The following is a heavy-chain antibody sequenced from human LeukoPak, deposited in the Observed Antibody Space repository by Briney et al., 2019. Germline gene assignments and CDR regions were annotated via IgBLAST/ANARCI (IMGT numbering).Heavy chain of an antibody. V-gene: IGHV3-21*01. CDR1: GFTFSSYS. CDR2: ISSDSNYI. J-gene: IGHJ4*02. CDR3: AGYSSGWYFYFDY. Sequence: GGSLRLSCAASGFTFSSYSMNWVRQAPGKGLEWVSSISSDSNYIYYADSVKGRFTISRDNAKNSLYLQMNSLRAEDTAVYYCAGYSSGWYFYFDYWGQGTLVTVSS. D-gene: IGHD6-19*01.